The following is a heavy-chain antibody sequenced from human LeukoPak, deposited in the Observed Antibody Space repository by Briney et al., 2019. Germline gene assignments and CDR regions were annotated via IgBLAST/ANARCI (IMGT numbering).Heavy chain of an antibody. J-gene: IGHJ4*02. CDR1: GGSINNYY. D-gene: IGHD1-1*01. V-gene: IGHV4-59*08. Sequence: SETLSLTCTVFGGSINNYYWSWIRQPPGKGLEWIGYIYYSGSTNYNPSLKSRVTISVDTSKNQFSLKLSSVTAADTAVYYCARFRRELDYWGQGTLVTVSS. CDR2: IYYSGST. CDR3: ARFRRELDY.